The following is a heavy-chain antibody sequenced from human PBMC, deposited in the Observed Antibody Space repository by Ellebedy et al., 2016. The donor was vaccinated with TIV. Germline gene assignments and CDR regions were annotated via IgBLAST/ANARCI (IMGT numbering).Heavy chain of an antibody. V-gene: IGHV3-49*03. Sequence: GESLKISCTASGFTFGDYAMSWFRQAPGPGLEWVGFIRSKAYGGTTEYDATVKGRFTISRDDSKSIASLQMNSLKTEDTAVYYCTRDLPGGGMDVWGQGTTVIVSS. CDR2: IRSKAYGGTT. D-gene: IGHD1-14*01. CDR3: TRDLPGGGMDV. CDR1: GFTFGDYA. J-gene: IGHJ6*02.